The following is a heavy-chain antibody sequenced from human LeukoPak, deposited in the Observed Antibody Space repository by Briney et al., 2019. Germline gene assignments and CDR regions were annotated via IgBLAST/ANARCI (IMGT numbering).Heavy chain of an antibody. D-gene: IGHD3-22*01. J-gene: IGHJ4*02. CDR1: GYSFTSYW. CDR3: ARRDSSGYFDY. CDR2: IYPGDSDT. Sequence: GESLKISCKGYGYSFTSYWIGWVRQMPGKGLEWMGIIYPGDSDTEYSPSFEGQVSISADKSISTAYLQWSSLKASDTAMYYCARRDSSGYFDYWGQGTLVTVSS. V-gene: IGHV5-51*01.